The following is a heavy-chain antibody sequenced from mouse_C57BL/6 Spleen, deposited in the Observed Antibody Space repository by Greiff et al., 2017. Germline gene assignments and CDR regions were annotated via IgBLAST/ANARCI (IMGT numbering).Heavy chain of an antibody. CDR1: GYSFTDYN. Sequence: VQLKQSGPELVKPGASVKISCKASGYSFTDYNMNWVKQSNGKSLEWIGVINPNYGTTSYNQKFKGKATLTVDQSSSTAYMQLNSLTSEDSAVYYCARSKLLLRCFYAMDYTGLRNSVTASS. D-gene: IGHD1-1*01. V-gene: IGHV1-39*01. CDR2: INPNYGTT. J-gene: IGHJ4*01. CDR3: ARSKLLLRCFYAMDY.